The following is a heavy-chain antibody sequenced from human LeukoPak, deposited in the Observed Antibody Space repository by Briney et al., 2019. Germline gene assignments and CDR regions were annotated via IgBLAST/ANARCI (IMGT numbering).Heavy chain of an antibody. V-gene: IGHV4-59*01. CDR2: INYSGST. D-gene: IGHD6-19*01. CDR3: ARTVAVAGTDFHAFDI. J-gene: IGHJ3*02. CDR1: GGSISSYY. Sequence: SETLSLTCTVSGGSISSYYWSWIRQPPGKGLEWIGSINYSGSTNYNPSLKSRVTISVDTSKNQFSLKLSSVTAADTAVYYCARTVAVAGTDFHAFDIWGQGTMVTVSS.